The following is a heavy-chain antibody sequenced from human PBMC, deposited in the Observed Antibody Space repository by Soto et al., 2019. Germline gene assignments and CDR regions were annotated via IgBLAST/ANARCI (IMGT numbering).Heavy chain of an antibody. Sequence: ASVKVSCKASGYTFTGSYMHWVRQAPGQGLEWMGWINPNSGGTNYAQKFQGRVTMTRDTSISTAYMELSRLRSDDTAVYYCARVCGSSPYCMDVYGQRTTETFS. J-gene: IGHJ6*02. CDR2: INPNSGGT. CDR1: GYTFTGSY. CDR3: ARVCGSSPYCMDV. D-gene: IGHD3-16*01. V-gene: IGHV1-2*02.